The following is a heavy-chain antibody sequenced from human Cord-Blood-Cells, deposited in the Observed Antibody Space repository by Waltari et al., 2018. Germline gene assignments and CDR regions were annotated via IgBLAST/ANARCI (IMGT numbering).Heavy chain of an antibody. CDR2: ISSSSSYI. CDR1: GLTFGSYS. CDR3: ARDLELGNWFDP. J-gene: IGHJ5*02. D-gene: IGHD7-27*01. V-gene: IGHV3-21*01. Sequence: EVQLVESGGGLVKPGGSLRLSWEASGLTFGSYSMNWVRQAPGKGVEWVSSISSSSSYIYYADSVKGRFTISRDNAKNSLYLQMNSLRAEDTAVYYCARDLELGNWFDPWGQGTLVTVSS.